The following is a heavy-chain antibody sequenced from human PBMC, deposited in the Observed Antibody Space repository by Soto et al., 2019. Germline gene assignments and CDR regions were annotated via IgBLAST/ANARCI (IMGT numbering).Heavy chain of an antibody. CDR3: XXXXCSGGSCYSFYYYYYYMDV. CDR2: ISSSSSYI. D-gene: IGHD2-15*01. CDR1: GFTFSSYS. V-gene: IGHV3-21*01. Sequence: GGSLRLSCAASGFTFSSYSMNWVRQAPGKGLEWVSSISSSSSYIYYADSVKGRFTISRDNAKNSLYLQMNSLRAEDTAVYYXXXXXCSGGSCYSFYYYYYYMDVWGKGTTVTVSS. J-gene: IGHJ6*03.